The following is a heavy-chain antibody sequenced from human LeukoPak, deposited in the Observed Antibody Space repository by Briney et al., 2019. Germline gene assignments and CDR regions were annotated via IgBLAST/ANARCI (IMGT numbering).Heavy chain of an antibody. V-gene: IGHV3-53*01. CDR1: GFAVNSYY. Sequence: GGSLRLSCAAPGFAVNSYYMSWVRQAPGKGLGWVSAVFRDGSTSHADSVKGRFTISRGNSRNTVYLQMNSLRAEDTAVYYCATETCKDWGQGTLVTLSS. CDR3: ATETCKD. J-gene: IGHJ4*02. CDR2: VFRDGST.